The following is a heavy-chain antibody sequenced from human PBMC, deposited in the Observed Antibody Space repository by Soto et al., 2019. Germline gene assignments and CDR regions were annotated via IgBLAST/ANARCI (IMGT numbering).Heavy chain of an antibody. D-gene: IGHD4-17*01. CDR2: ISSSSSYI. CDR1: GFTFSSYS. V-gene: IGHV3-21*01. Sequence: GGSLRLSCAASGFTFSSYSMNWVRQAPGKGLEWVSSISSSSSYIYYADSVKGRFTISRDNAKSSLYLQMNSLRAEDTAVYYCASDLDYGDYEPDFDYWGQGTLVTVSS. J-gene: IGHJ4*02. CDR3: ASDLDYGDYEPDFDY.